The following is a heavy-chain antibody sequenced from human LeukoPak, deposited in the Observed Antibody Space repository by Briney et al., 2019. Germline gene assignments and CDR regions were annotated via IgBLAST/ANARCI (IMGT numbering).Heavy chain of an antibody. CDR1: GFTLGRYW. J-gene: IGHJ4*02. V-gene: IGHV3-74*01. CDR2: SNSDGKIT. CDR3: ARDHHDFCSEYPNY. Sequence: AGGSLRLSCAASGFTLGRYWMHWFRHAPGTGLVWVARSNSDGKITDYADSVRGRFTTSRDNTKNTVYLQMSSLRAEDTGVYYCARDHHDFCSEYPNYWGQGTRVIVSS. D-gene: IGHD3-3*01.